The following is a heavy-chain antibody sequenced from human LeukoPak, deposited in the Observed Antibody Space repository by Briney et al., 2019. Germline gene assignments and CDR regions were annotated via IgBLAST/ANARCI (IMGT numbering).Heavy chain of an antibody. Sequence: LSGGSLRLSCAVSGITVSNYGMSWVRQAPGKGLEWVAGISDSGGRTKYADSVKGRFTISRANPKNTLYLQMNSLRVEDTAVYFCAKRGVVIRVILVGFHKEAYYFDSWGQGALVTVSS. CDR2: ISDSGGRT. J-gene: IGHJ4*02. D-gene: IGHD3-22*01. V-gene: IGHV3-23*01. CDR1: GITVSNYG. CDR3: AKRGVVIRVILVGFHKEAYYFDS.